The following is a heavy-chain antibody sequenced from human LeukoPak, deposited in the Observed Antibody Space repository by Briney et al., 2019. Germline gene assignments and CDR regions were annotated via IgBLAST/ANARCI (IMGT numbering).Heavy chain of an antibody. V-gene: IGHV4-59*06. Sequence: PSETLSLTCTVSGGSISSYYWSWIRQPPGKGLEWIGYIYYSGSTYYNPSLKSRVTISVDTSKNQFSLKLSSVTAADTAVYYCANLRYVVTWGQGTLVTVSS. D-gene: IGHD1-14*01. CDR3: ANLRYVVT. CDR2: IYYSGST. J-gene: IGHJ5*02. CDR1: GGSISSYY.